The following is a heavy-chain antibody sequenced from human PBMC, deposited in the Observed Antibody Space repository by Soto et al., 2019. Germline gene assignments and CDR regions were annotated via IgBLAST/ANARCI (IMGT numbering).Heavy chain of an antibody. J-gene: IGHJ6*02. CDR3: SGCSGGACHQNYGMDV. CDR2: ISPSTSHI. CDR1: GFTFSSCT. V-gene: IGHV3-21*01. D-gene: IGHD2-15*01. Sequence: EVHLVESGGGLVKPGGSLRLSCAVSGFTFSSCTMNWVRQAPGKGLEWVSSISPSTSHIYYADSVKGRVTISRDNAKNSLFLQMNSLRAEDTDVYYCSGCSGGACHQNYGMDVWGQGTTVTVSS.